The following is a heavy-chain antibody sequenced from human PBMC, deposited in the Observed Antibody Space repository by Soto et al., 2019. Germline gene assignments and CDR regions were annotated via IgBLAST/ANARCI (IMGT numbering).Heavy chain of an antibody. J-gene: IGHJ6*02. D-gene: IGHD1-26*01. Sequence: ETLSLTCTVSGGSISSYYWSWIRQPPGKGLEWIGYIYYSGSTNYNPSLKSRVTISVDTSKNQFSLKLSSVTAADTAVYYCARGLGRDYYYGMDVWGQGTTVTVS. CDR2: IYYSGST. CDR1: GGSISSYY. CDR3: ARGLGRDYYYGMDV. V-gene: IGHV4-59*01.